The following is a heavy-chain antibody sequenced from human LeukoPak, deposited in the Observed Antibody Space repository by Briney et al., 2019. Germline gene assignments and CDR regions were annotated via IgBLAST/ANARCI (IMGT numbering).Heavy chain of an antibody. CDR3: ARTHDFWTTRKGDYFDP. V-gene: IGHV1-18*01. CDR1: GYTFGSYY. CDR2: ISGYNGNT. Sequence: GASVKVSCKASGYTFGSYYIRWVRQAPGQGLEWMGWISGYNGNTNYAQRFQDRITMTVDKSTTTVYMELNSLRSDDTAVYYCARTHDFWTTRKGDYFDPWGQGTLVTVSS. J-gene: IGHJ4*02. D-gene: IGHD3-3*01.